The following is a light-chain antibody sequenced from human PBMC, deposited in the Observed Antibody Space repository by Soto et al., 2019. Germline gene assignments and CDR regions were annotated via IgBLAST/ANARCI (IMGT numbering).Light chain of an antibody. CDR1: QSVSSSY. CDR3: QQYGSSPPTYT. Sequence: EIVLTQSPGTLSLSPGERATLSCRASQSVSSSYLAWYQQKPGQAPRLLIYGASSRATGIPDRFSGSGSGTDFTLTISRLEPEDFAVYYCQQYGSSPPTYTVGQGTKREIK. CDR2: GAS. V-gene: IGKV3-20*01. J-gene: IGKJ2*01.